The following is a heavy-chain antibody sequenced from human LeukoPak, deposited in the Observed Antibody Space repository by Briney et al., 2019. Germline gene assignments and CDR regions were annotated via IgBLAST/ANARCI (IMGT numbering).Heavy chain of an antibody. D-gene: IGHD3-9*01. CDR2: ISGSGGST. J-gene: IGHJ5*02. Sequence: GGSLRLSCAASGFTFSSYAMSWVRQAPGKGLEWVSAISGSGGSTYYADSEKGRFTISRDNSKNTLYLQMNSLRAEDTAVYYCAKDPRRYPSGDWFDPWGQGTLVIVSS. CDR3: AKDPRRYPSGDWFDP. V-gene: IGHV3-23*01. CDR1: GFTFSSYA.